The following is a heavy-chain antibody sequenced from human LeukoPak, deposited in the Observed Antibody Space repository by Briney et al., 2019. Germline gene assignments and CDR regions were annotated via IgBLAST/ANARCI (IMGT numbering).Heavy chain of an antibody. CDR1: GFTFSSYA. V-gene: IGHV3-30*04. D-gene: IGHD6-19*01. J-gene: IGHJ4*02. CDR3: ARVSLRGRIAVAGPFDY. CDR2: ISYDGSNK. Sequence: GGSLRLSCAASGFTFSSYAMHWVRHAPGKGLEWVAVISYDGSNKYYADSVKGRFTISRDNSKNTLYLQMNSLRAEDTAVYYCARVSLRGRIAVAGPFDYWGQGTLVTVSS.